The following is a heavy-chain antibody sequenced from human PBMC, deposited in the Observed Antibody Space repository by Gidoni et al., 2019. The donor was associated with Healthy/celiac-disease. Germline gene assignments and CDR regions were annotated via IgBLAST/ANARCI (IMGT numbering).Heavy chain of an antibody. CDR3: VKLNNYYDSSGYSRNDY. D-gene: IGHD3-22*01. CDR1: GFTFSSYA. V-gene: IGHV3-64D*06. CDR2: ISSNGGST. Sequence: EVQLVESGGGLVQPGGSLRLSCSASGFTFSSYAMHWVRQAPGKGLEYVSAISSNGGSTYYADSVKGRFTISRDNSKNTLYLQMSSLRAEDTAVYYCVKLNNYYDSSGYSRNDYWGQGTLVTVSS. J-gene: IGHJ4*02.